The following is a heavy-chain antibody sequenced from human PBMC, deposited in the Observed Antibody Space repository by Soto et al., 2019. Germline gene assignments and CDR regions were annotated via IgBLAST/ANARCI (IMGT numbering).Heavy chain of an antibody. Sequence: GGSLRLSCAASGFTFSSYWMHWVRQVPGKGLVWVSRIDFDGRSTSYADSVKGRFTISRDNAKNTLYLQINSLRAEDTGVYYCAVIAPGYWGQGTSVTVSS. D-gene: IGHD3-16*02. CDR2: IDFDGRST. CDR1: GFTFSSYW. V-gene: IGHV3-74*01. CDR3: AVIAPGY. J-gene: IGHJ4*02.